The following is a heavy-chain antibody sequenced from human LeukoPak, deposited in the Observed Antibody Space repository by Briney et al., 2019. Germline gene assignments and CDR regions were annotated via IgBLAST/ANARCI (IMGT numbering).Heavy chain of an antibody. CDR3: ASNYDSSGYYFL. CDR1: GFTFSSYA. Sequence: GGSLRLSCAASGFTFSSYAMSWVRQAPGKGLEWVSVIYSGGSTYYADSVKGRFTISRDNSKNTLYLQMNSLRAEDTAVYYCASNYDSSGYYFLWGQGTLVTVSS. D-gene: IGHD3-22*01. CDR2: IYSGGST. V-gene: IGHV3-66*01. J-gene: IGHJ4*02.